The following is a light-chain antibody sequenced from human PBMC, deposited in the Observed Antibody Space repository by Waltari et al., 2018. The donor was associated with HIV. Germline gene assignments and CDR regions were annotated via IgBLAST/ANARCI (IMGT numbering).Light chain of an antibody. CDR1: SLRSYY. V-gene: IGLV3-19*01. CDR3: NARDSSGNHWV. Sequence: SSEMTQDPAVSVALGQTVRITCQGDSLRSYYANWYQQKPGQAPVLVMYAKDNRPSWIPDRFSAGSSGNTASLTITGAQAEDEAVYFCNARDSSGNHWVFGGGTRLAVL. J-gene: IGLJ3*02. CDR2: AKD.